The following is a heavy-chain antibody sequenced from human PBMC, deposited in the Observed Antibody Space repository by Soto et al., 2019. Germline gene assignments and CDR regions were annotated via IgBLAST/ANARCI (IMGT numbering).Heavy chain of an antibody. CDR1: GYTFTSYG. J-gene: IGHJ4*02. CDR3: ARDVYGSSSDFDY. CDR2: ISAYNGNT. Sequence: QVQLVQSGAEVKKPGASVKVSCKASGYTFTSYGISWVRQAPGQGREWMGWISAYNGNTNYAQKLQGRVTMTTDTSTRKDYMELRSLRSDDTAVYYCARDVYGSSSDFDYWGQGTLVTVSS. V-gene: IGHV1-18*01. D-gene: IGHD6-6*01.